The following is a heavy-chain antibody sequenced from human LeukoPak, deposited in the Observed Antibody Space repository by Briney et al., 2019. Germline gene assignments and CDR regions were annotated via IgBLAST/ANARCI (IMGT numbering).Heavy chain of an antibody. V-gene: IGHV3-30-3*01. CDR1: GFVFSIYT. D-gene: IGHD1-26*01. CDR2: ISYDGSNK. J-gene: IGHJ3*02. CDR3: ARSPGSYYALDI. Sequence: GGSLRLSCSASGFVFSIYTMHWVRQAPGKGLEWVAVISYDGSNKYYADSVKGRFTISRDNSKNTLYLQMNSLRAEDTAVYYCARSPGSYYALDIWGQGTMVTVSS.